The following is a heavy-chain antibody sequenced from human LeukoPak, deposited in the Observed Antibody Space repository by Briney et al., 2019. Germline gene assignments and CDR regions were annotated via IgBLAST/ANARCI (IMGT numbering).Heavy chain of an antibody. CDR1: GFTFSSYA. V-gene: IGHV3-23*01. D-gene: IGHD4/OR15-4a*01. Sequence: PGGSLRLSCAASGFTFSSYAMNWVRQAPGKGLEWVSAISGSGGSTYYADSVKGRFTISRDNSKNTLYLQMNSLRAEDTAVYYCARVLGPGDYFDYWGQGTLVTVSS. J-gene: IGHJ4*02. CDR2: ISGSGGST. CDR3: ARVLGPGDYFDY.